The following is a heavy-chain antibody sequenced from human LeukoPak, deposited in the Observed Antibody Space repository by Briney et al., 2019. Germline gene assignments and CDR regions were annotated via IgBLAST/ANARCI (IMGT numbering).Heavy chain of an antibody. CDR2: IYTSGNT. V-gene: IGHV3-23*05. CDR1: GFIFSSHA. J-gene: IGHJ6*02. CDR3: ARDSIVVVEGMDV. D-gene: IGHD3-22*01. Sequence: GGSLRLSCAASGFIFSSHAVTWVRQAPGKGLQWVSSIYTSGNTYYADSVKGRFSVSRDNSKNTVYFQMNSLRAEDTAVYYCARDSIVVVEGMDVLGQGTTVTVSS.